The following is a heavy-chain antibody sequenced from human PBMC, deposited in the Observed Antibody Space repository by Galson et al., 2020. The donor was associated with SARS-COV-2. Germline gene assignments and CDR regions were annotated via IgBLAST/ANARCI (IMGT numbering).Heavy chain of an antibody. J-gene: IGHJ4*02. CDR1: GGSISSGSYY. Sequence: SETLSLTCTVSGGSISSGSYYWSWIRQPAGKGLEWIGRIYTSERTNYNPSLKSRVTISGDTSRNQFSLNLNYVTAADTAVYDCARESRWGLYCDYWGQGILGAVAS. V-gene: IGHV4-61*02. CDR3: ARESRWGLYCDY. D-gene: IGHD1-26*01. CDR2: IYTSERT.